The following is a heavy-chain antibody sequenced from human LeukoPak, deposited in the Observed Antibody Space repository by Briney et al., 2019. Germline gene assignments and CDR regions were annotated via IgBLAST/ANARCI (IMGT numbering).Heavy chain of an antibody. Sequence: GSLRLSCAASGFTFSSYAMPWVRQAPGKGLEWVSSISSNGGSAFYADSVKGRFTISRDNSKNTLYLQMNSLRAEDTAVYYCAKHTGYSSGWYADWGQGTLVTVSS. V-gene: IGHV3-23*01. CDR3: AKHTGYSSGWYAD. J-gene: IGHJ4*02. CDR1: GFTFSSYA. D-gene: IGHD6-19*01. CDR2: ISSNGGSA.